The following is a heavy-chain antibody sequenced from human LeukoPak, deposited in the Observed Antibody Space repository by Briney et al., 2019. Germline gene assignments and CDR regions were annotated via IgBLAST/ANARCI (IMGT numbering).Heavy chain of an antibody. CDR1: GDSISSCY. Sequence: SETLSLTCDISGDSISSCYWSWVRQPPGKGLEWIGYIYNSGSIHYNPSLKSRVSISVDTSKNQFSLNLGSVTAADTAVYYCARVGEMATIRDWGPGFLVTVSS. D-gene: IGHD5-24*01. CDR2: IYNSGSI. J-gene: IGHJ4*02. V-gene: IGHV4-59*01. CDR3: ARVGEMATIRD.